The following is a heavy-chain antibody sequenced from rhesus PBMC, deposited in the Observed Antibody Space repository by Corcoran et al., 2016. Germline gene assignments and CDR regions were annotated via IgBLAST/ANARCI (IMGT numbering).Heavy chain of an antibody. CDR1: GPSIGNYW. J-gene: IGHJ3*01. V-gene: IGHV4-80*01. CDR3: AAPYDF. D-gene: IGHD4-11*01. CDR2: IKGNSGRP. Sequence: QVQLKESGPGGVRPSETRSLTCAVSGPSIGNYWWGWIRQTPGKGLEWLGGIKGNSGRPYSNPSLESRVTISRDASKNQFSLKLNSVTAADTAVYYCAAPYDFWGQGLRVTVSS.